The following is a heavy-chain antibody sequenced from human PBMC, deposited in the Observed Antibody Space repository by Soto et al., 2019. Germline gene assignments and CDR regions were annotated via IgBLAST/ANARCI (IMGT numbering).Heavy chain of an antibody. CDR3: ARYSGTYYVY. J-gene: IGHJ4*02. CDR2: ISYSETT. CDR1: GASISSYY. D-gene: IGHD1-26*01. V-gene: IGHV4-59*12. Sequence: QVHLQESGPGLVKPSETLSLTCTVSGASISSYYWSWIRQPPGKGLEWIGFISYSETTNYSPSLKSRVSMXQDTSKNQVSLKLSSVTAADTAVYYCARYSGTYYVYWGQGTLVTVSS.